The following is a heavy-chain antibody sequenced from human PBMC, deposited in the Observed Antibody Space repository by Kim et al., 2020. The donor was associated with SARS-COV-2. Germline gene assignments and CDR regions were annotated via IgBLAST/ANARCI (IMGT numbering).Heavy chain of an antibody. CDR2: IYSGGST. D-gene: IGHD4-17*01. CDR3: ARDRSGDQHYYYYGMDV. J-gene: IGHJ6*02. Sequence: GGSLRLSCAASGFTVSSNYMSWVRQAPGKGLEWVSVIYSGGSTYYADSVKGRFTISRHNSKNTLYLQMNSLRAEDTAVYYCARDRSGDQHYYYYGMDVWGQGTTVTVSS. V-gene: IGHV3-53*04. CDR1: GFTVSSNY.